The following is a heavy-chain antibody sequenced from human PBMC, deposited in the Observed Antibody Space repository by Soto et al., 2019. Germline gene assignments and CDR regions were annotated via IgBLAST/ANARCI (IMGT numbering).Heavy chain of an antibody. D-gene: IGHD3-9*01. V-gene: IGHV3-48*02. J-gene: IGHJ4*02. CDR1: GFTFSSYG. CDR3: ARRQGILQYSDF. CDR2: ISDSGFTT. Sequence: GGSLRLSCAASGFTFSSYGMHWVRQAPGKGLEWVAFISDSGFTTYYADSVKGRFTISRGNAKNSLFLQMNSLRDEDTAVYYCARRQGILQYSDFWGQGTLVTVSS.